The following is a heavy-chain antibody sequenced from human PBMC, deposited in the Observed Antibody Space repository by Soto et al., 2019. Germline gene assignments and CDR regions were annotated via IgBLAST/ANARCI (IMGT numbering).Heavy chain of an antibody. CDR1: GYTFTGYY. CDR2: IIPIFGTA. D-gene: IGHD3-3*01. V-gene: IGHV1-69*13. CDR3: ARGHYDFWSGYYTPNYYYYGMDV. Sequence: SVKVSCKASGYTFTGYYMHWVRQAPGQGLEWMGGIIPIFGTANYAQKFQGRVTITADESTSTAYMELSSLRSEDTAVYYCARGHYDFWSGYYTPNYYYYGMDVWGQGTTVTVSS. J-gene: IGHJ6*02.